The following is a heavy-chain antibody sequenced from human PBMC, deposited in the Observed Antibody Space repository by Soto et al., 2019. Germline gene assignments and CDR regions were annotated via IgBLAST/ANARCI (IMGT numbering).Heavy chain of an antibody. J-gene: IGHJ6*02. CDR1: GFTFSSYG. CDR3: ARDRRTAMAYYYGMDV. Sequence: PGGSLRLSCAASGFTFSSYGMHWVRQAPGKGLEWVAVIWYDGSNKYYADSVKGRFTISRDNSKNTLYLQMNSLRAEDTAVYYCARDRRTAMAYYYGMDVWGQGTTVTVSS. CDR2: IWYDGSNK. V-gene: IGHV3-33*01. D-gene: IGHD5-18*01.